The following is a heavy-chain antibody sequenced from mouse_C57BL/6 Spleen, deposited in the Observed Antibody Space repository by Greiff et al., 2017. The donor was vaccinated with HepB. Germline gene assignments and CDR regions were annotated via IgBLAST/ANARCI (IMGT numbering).Heavy chain of an antibody. J-gene: IGHJ4*01. CDR3: ARGILGGSSSYYAMDY. V-gene: IGHV1-82*01. D-gene: IGHD1-1*01. CDR1: GYAFSSSW. Sequence: VKLVESGPELVKPGASVKISCKASGYAFSSSWMNWVKQRPGKGLEWIGRIYPGDGDTNYNGKFKGKATLTADKSSSTAYMQLSSLTSEDSAVYFCARGILGGSSSYYAMDYWGQGTSVTVSS. CDR2: IYPGDGDT.